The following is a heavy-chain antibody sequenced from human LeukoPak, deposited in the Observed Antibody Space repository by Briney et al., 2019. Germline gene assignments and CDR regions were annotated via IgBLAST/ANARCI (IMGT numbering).Heavy chain of an antibody. Sequence: GRSLRLSCTTSGFTFRDYGMSWVRQAPGKGLEWVGFIRSKANGGATEYAVSVKGRFTISRDDSKSIVYLQMSSLKTEDTAMYYCTTRVPDYSSSSGSYSYYFDDWGQGTLVIVSS. J-gene: IGHJ4*02. V-gene: IGHV3-49*04. D-gene: IGHD3-10*01. CDR3: TTRVPDYSSSSGSYSYYFDD. CDR2: IRSKANGGAT. CDR1: GFTFRDYG.